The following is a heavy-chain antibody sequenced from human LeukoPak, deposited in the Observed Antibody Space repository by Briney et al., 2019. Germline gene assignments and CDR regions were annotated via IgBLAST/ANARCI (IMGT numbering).Heavy chain of an antibody. J-gene: IGHJ6*03. D-gene: IGHD2-15*01. Sequence: GASVKVSCKASGYTFTSYGISWVRQAPGQGLEWMGWISAYSGNTNYAQKLQGRVTMTTDASTTIAYMELRSLRSDDTAVYNCARTVAASYYYYYYMDVWGKGTTVTVSS. CDR1: GYTFTSYG. CDR3: ARTVAASYYYYYYMDV. V-gene: IGHV1-18*01. CDR2: ISAYSGNT.